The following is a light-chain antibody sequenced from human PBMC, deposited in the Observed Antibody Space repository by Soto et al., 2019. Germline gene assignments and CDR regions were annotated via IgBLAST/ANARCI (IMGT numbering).Light chain of an antibody. CDR1: SSDVGGYNY. CDR2: EVS. CDR3: SSYTSSSTGVV. V-gene: IGLV2-14*01. Sequence: QSALTQPASVSGSPGQSITISCTGTSSDVGGYNYVSWYQQHPGKAPKLMIYEVSNRPSGVSKRFSGSKSGNTASLTISGLQAEDEADYYCSSYTSSSTGVVFGGGTKLTVL. J-gene: IGLJ2*01.